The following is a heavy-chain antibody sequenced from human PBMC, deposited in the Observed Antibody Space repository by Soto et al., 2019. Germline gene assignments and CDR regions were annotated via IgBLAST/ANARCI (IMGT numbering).Heavy chain of an antibody. Sequence: GESLKISCNGSGYSFTIYWISWVREMPGKGLEWMGRIDPSDSYTNYSPSFQGHVTISADKSISTAYLQWSSLKASDTAMYYCARDSIGPGELLYRYYGMDVWGQGTTVTVSS. CDR2: IDPSDSYT. CDR3: ARDSIGPGELLYRYYGMDV. J-gene: IGHJ6*02. D-gene: IGHD3-10*01. V-gene: IGHV5-10-1*01. CDR1: GYSFTIYW.